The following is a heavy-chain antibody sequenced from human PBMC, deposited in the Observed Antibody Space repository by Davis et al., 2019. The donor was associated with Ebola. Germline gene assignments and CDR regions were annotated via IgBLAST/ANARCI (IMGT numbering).Heavy chain of an antibody. CDR1: GYTFTSYG. CDR3: ARAAYSSSWYVLAQARMYNWFDP. J-gene: IGHJ5*02. D-gene: IGHD6-13*01. CDR2: ISAYNGNT. Sequence: ASVKVSCKASGYTFTSYGISWVRQAPGQGLEWMGWISAYNGNTNYAQKLQGRVTMTTDTSTSTAYMELRSLRSDDTAVYYCARAAYSSSWYVLAQARMYNWFDPWGQGTLVTVSS. V-gene: IGHV1-18*01.